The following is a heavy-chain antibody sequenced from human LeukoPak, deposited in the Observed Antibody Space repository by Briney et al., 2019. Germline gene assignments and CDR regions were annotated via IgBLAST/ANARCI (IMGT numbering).Heavy chain of an antibody. CDR3: ARGTTVTRDFDY. CDR1: GGSISSSSYY. CDR2: IYYSGST. J-gene: IGHJ4*02. D-gene: IGHD4-11*01. Sequence: PSETLSLTCTVSGGSISSSSYYWGWIRQPPGKGLEWIGSIYYSGSTYYNPSLKSRVTISVDTSKNQFSLKLSSVTAADTAVYYCARGTTVTRDFDYWGRGTLVTVSS. V-gene: IGHV4-39*01.